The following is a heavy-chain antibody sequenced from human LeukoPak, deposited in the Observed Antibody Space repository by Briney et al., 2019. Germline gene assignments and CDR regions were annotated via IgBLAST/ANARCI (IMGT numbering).Heavy chain of an antibody. CDR1: GFTFSSYS. J-gene: IGHJ4*02. Sequence: GGSLTLSCAASGFTFSSYSMNWVRQAPGKVLERVSSISSSSSYIYYADSVKGRFTVSRDSAKNTLYPQMNSLRAEDTAVYYCARDQRYNWNLWGQGTLVTVSS. V-gene: IGHV3-21*01. CDR2: ISSSSSYI. CDR3: ARDQRYNWNL. D-gene: IGHD1-1*01.